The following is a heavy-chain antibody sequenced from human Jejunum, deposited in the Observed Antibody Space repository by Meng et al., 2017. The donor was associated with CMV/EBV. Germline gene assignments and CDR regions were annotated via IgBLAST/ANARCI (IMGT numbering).Heavy chain of an antibody. J-gene: IGHJ4*02. CDR1: GYKFTKNN. D-gene: IGHD1-26*01. CDR2: INTNTGNP. CDR3: ARDGLSGRYFDY. V-gene: IGHV7-4-1*02. Sequence: CKASGYKFTKNNIIWVRQAPGQGPEWMGWINTNTGNPTYAQGFTGRFVFSLDTSVSTTYLQISSLKAEDTAVYYCARDGLSGRYFDYWGQGTLVTVSS.